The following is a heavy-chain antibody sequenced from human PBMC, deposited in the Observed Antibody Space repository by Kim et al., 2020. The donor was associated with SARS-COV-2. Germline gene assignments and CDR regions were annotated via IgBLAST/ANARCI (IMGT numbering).Heavy chain of an antibody. D-gene: IGHD2-21*02. CDR1: GGSISSSSYY. J-gene: IGHJ5*02. CDR3: ARHSGDYGTNWFDP. Sequence: SETLSLTCTVSGGSISSSSYYWGWIRQPPGKGLEWIGSIYYSGSTYYNPSLKSRVTISVDTSKNQFSLKLSSVTAADTAVYYCARHSGDYGTNWFDPWGQGTLVTVSS. CDR2: IYYSGST. V-gene: IGHV4-39*01.